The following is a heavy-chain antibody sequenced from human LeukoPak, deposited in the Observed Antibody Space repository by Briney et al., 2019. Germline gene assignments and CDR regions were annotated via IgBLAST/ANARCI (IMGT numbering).Heavy chain of an antibody. J-gene: IGHJ6*03. D-gene: IGHD6-13*01. V-gene: IGHV4-59*01. Sequence: SETLSLTCTVSGDSISIYYCSWIRQPPGKGLEWVGYIDHTGSTNYNPPPTSSVTISRDTATNHFSLRLSTVTAADTAVYFCARGRVTSSTWYSTYYYYFYMDVWGRGTTVTVS. CDR2: IDHTGST. CDR3: ARGRVTSSTWYSTYYYYFYMDV. CDR1: GDSISIYY.